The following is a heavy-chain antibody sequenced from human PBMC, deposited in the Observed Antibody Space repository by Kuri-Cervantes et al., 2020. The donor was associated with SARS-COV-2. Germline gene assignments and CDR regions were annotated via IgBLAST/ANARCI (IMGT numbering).Heavy chain of an antibody. CDR3: ARAGGYSYAVFDY. CDR1: GGSISSYY. CDR2: IYYSGST. D-gene: IGHD5-18*01. J-gene: IGHJ4*02. V-gene: IGHV4-59*01. Sequence: ESLKISCTVSGGSISSYYWGWIRQPPGKGLEWLGYIYYSGSTNYNPSLKSRVTISVDTSKNQFSLKLSSVTAADTVVYYCARAGGYSYAVFDYWGQGTLVTVSS.